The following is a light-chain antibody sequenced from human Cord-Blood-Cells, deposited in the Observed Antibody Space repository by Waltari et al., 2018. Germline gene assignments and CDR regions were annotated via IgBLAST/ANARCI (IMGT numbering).Light chain of an antibody. Sequence: SYELTQPPSVSVSPGQTASITCPGDKLGDKYACWYQQKPGQSPVLVIYKDSNRPSGIPARFSGSNSGNTATLTISGTQAMDEADYYCQAWDSSTVVFGGGTKLTVL. V-gene: IGLV3-1*01. J-gene: IGLJ2*01. CDR2: KDS. CDR3: QAWDSSTVV. CDR1: KLGDKY.